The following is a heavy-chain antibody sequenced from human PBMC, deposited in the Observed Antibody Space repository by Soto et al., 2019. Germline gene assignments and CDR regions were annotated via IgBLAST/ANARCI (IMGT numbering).Heavy chain of an antibody. V-gene: IGHV3-7*03. CDR1: GFTFSSYW. Sequence: EVPLVESGGGLVQPGGSLRLSCAASGFTFSSYWMSWVRQAPGKGXXWVANIKQDGSEKYYVDSVKGRFTISRDNAKNSLYLQMNSLRAEDTAVYXCAXXXPXXXXXXXXXXXXYFDYWGQGTLVTVSS. J-gene: IGHJ4*02. CDR3: AXXXPXXXXXXXXXXXXYFDY. CDR2: IKQDGSEK.